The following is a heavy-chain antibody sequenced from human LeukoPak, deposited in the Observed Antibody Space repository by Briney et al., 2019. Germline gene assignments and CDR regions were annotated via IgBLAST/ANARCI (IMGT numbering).Heavy chain of an antibody. D-gene: IGHD3-3*01. CDR3: ASLRERSYYARGFDY. Sequence: SETLSLTCTVSGGSISSYYWSWIRQPAGKGLEWIGRIDTSGNTNYKPSLKSRVTMSVDTSKNQFSLKLSSVTAADTAVYYCASLRERSYYARGFDYWGQGTLVTVSS. CDR1: GGSISSYY. V-gene: IGHV4-4*07. CDR2: IDTSGNT. J-gene: IGHJ4*02.